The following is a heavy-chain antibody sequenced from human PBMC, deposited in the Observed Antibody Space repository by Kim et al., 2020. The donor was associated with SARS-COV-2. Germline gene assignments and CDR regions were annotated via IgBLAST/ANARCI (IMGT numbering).Heavy chain of an antibody. CDR2: IFYSGNT. CDR3: ARSEGRASWHQFDY. J-gene: IGHJ4*02. CDR1: SDSFSAYY. Sequence: SETLSLTCTVSSDSFSAYYWSWIRQFPGKGLEWIGYIFYSGNTNFSPSLKSRVTISWDTSRSQFSLDLTSVTEADTAVYYCARSEGRASWHQFDYWGQGILVAVPS. V-gene: IGHV4-59*01.